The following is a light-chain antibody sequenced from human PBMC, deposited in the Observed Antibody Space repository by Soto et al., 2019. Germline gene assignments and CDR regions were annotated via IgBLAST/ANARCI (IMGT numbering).Light chain of an antibody. CDR2: AAS. J-gene: IGKJ1*01. Sequence: DIQMTQSPSSLSASVGDRVTITCRASQSISSYLNCYQQKPGKAPKLLIYAASSLQSGVPSRFSGSGSGTDFTLTISSLQPEDFATYYFQQSYSTPRTFGQGTKVEIK. V-gene: IGKV1-39*01. CDR3: QQSYSTPRT. CDR1: QSISSY.